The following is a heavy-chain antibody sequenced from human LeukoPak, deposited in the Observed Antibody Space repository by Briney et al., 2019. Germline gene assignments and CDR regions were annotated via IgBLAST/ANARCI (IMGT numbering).Heavy chain of an antibody. J-gene: IGHJ4*02. D-gene: IGHD6-19*01. Sequence: PSETLSLTCTVSGGSISSYYWSWIRQPPGKGLEWIGYIYYGGSTNYNPSLTSRVTISVDTSKNQFSLKLSSVTAADTAVYYCARFAPGQWLVDYWGQGTLVTVSS. CDR1: GGSISSYY. CDR3: ARFAPGQWLVDY. CDR2: IYYGGST. V-gene: IGHV4-59*01.